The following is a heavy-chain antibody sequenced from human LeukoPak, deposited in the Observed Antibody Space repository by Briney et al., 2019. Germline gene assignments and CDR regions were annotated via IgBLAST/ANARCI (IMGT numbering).Heavy chain of an antibody. V-gene: IGHV4-39*07. CDR1: GGSISSSSYY. CDR3: ASGRYYYDSSHDY. CDR2: IYHSGST. Sequence: SETLSLTCTVSGGSISSSSYYWGWIRQPPGKGLEWIGEIYHSGSTNYNPSLKSRVTISVDKSKNQFSLKLSSVTAADTAVYYCASGRYYYDSSHDYWGQGTLVTVSS. D-gene: IGHD3-22*01. J-gene: IGHJ4*02.